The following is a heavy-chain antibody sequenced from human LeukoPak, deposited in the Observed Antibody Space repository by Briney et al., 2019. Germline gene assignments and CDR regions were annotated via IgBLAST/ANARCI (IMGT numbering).Heavy chain of an antibody. CDR2: ISGSGGST. J-gene: IGHJ4*02. Sequence: GGSLRLSCALSRLAPTDDATGSGPQAPGKGLEWVSAISGSGGSTYYADSVKGRFTIPRDNSKNTLYLQMNSRRAEDPAVYYCARYDFCIGYSTDYWGQGTLVTVSS. CDR1: RLAPTDDA. D-gene: IGHD3-3*01. V-gene: IGHV3-23*01. CDR3: ARYDFCIGYSTDY.